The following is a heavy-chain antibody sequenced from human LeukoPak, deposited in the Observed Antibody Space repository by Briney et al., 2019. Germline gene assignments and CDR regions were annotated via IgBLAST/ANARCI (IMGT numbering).Heavy chain of an antibody. V-gene: IGHV4-4*07. CDR3: ARDRLSPFDY. D-gene: IGHD2-15*01. J-gene: IGHJ4*02. Sequence: SETLSLTCTVSGGSISGYFWGWIRQPAGKGLEWIGHIYTSGSTIYNPSLKSRVTMSVDTSKNQFSLKLSPVTAADTAVYYCARDRLSPFDYWGQGTLVTVSS. CDR2: IYTSGST. CDR1: GGSISGYF.